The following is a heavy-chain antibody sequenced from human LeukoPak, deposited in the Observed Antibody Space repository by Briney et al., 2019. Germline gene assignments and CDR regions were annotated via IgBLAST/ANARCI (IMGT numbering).Heavy chain of an antibody. CDR2: MNCNNGGT. V-gene: IGHV1-2*02. CDR3: ARDKAGAMGDFDY. Sequence: SVKVPCKASGYIFTDYYIHWVRQAPGQGLEWMGWMNCNNGGTNYAQKFRGRVTMTRDTSTSTGYMELNSLTSDDTAVYYCARDKAGAMGDFDYWGQGTLVTVSS. CDR1: GYIFTDYY. D-gene: IGHD5-18*01. J-gene: IGHJ4*02.